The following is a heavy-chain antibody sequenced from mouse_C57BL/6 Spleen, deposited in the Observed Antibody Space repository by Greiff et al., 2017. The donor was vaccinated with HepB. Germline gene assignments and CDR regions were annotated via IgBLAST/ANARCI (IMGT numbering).Heavy chain of an antibody. Sequence: QVQLQQPGAELVKPGASVKMSCKASGYTFTSYWITWVKQRPGQGLEWIGDIYPGSGSTNYNEKFKSKATLTVDTSSSTAYMQLSTLTSEDSAVYYCERYEYYYGSSANYFDYWGQGTTLTVSS. D-gene: IGHD1-1*01. J-gene: IGHJ2*01. CDR3: ERYEYYYGSSANYFDY. CDR2: IYPGSGST. CDR1: GYTFTSYW. V-gene: IGHV1-55*01.